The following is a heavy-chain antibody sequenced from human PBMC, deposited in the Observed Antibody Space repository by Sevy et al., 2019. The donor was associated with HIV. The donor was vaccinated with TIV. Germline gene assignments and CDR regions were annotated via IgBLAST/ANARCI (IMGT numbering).Heavy chain of an antibody. CDR3: ARGGGNSEWGYYFDF. Sequence: SGTLSLTCTVSGGSISSGTYYWGWIRQPPGKGLEWIGNIYYGGTSYYNPSLKSRVTISVDTSKIQFSLNLRSVTAADTAVFYCARGGGNSEWGYYFDFWGQGTLVTVSS. J-gene: IGHJ4*02. CDR2: IYYGGTS. V-gene: IGHV4-39*01. CDR1: GGSISSGTYY. D-gene: IGHD2-21*02.